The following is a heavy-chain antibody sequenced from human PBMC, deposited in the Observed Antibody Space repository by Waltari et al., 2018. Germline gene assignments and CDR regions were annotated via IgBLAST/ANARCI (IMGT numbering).Heavy chain of an antibody. J-gene: IGHJ3*02. V-gene: IGHV3-30-3*01. Sequence: QVQLVESGGGVVQPGRSLRLSCAASGFTFSSYAMHWVRQAPGKGLEWVAVISYDGSNKYYADSVKGRFTISRDNSKNTLYLQMNSLRAEDTAVYYCARDRAPYDAFDIWGQGTMVTVSS. D-gene: IGHD3-3*01. CDR2: ISYDGSNK. CDR1: GFTFSSYA. CDR3: ARDRAPYDAFDI.